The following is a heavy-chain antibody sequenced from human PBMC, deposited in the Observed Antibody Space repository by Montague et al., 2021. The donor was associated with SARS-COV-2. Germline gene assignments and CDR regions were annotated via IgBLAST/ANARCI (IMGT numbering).Heavy chain of an antibody. CDR2: ISQSGST. CDR3: ARLGDGIVPSPILGLGPYYSFYYMDV. D-gene: IGHD2-2*02. V-gene: IGHV4-34*01. Sequence: SETLSLTCAVHGTSFSGYYWNWIRQPPGKGLEWIGEISQSGSTKYNPSLQSRVSISLDTSRNQFSLKVSSVTAAGTAIYYCARLGDGIVPSPILGLGPYYSFYYMDVWGKGTTVTVSS. CDR1: GTSFSGYY. J-gene: IGHJ6*03.